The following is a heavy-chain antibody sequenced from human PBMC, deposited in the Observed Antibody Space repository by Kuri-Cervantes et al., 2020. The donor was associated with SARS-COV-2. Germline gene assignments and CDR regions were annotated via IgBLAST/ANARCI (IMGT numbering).Heavy chain of an antibody. CDR3: ARVPSTTMVRGANSYGMDV. CDR2: INSDGSST. V-gene: IGHV3-74*01. Sequence: GESLKISCAASGFTFSSYWMHWVRQAPGKGLVWASRINSDGSSTSYADSVKGRFTISRDNAKNTLYLQMNSLRAEDTAVYYCARVPSTTMVRGANSYGMDVWGQGTTVTVSS. D-gene: IGHD3-10*01. J-gene: IGHJ6*02. CDR1: GFTFSSYW.